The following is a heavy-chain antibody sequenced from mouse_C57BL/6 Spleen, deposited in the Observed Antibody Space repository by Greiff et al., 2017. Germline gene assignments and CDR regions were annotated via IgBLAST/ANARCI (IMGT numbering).Heavy chain of an antibody. D-gene: IGHD2-4*01. Sequence: LVESGAELVRPGASVKLSCKASGYTFTDYYINWVKQRPGQGLEWIARIYPGSGNTYYNEKFKGKATLTAEKSSSTAYMQLSSLTSEDSAVYFCARSYDYDGPRFAYWGQGTLVTVSA. J-gene: IGHJ3*01. CDR1: GYTFTDYY. V-gene: IGHV1-76*01. CDR2: IYPGSGNT. CDR3: ARSYDYDGPRFAY.